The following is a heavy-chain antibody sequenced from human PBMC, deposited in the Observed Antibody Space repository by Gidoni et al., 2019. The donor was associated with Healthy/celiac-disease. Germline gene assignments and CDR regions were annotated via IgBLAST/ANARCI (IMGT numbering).Heavy chain of an antibody. CDR3: AKVREHIVVVTAIDY. CDR1: GFTFSRYA. Sequence: EVQLLESGGVLVQPGGSLKLCGAASGFTFSRYAMSWVRQAPGEGLEWVSAISGSGGSTYYADSVKGRFTISRDNSKNTLYLQMNSLRAEDTAVYYCAKVREHIVVVTAIDYWGQGTLVTVSS. D-gene: IGHD2-21*02. CDR2: ISGSGGST. J-gene: IGHJ4*02. V-gene: IGHV3-23*01.